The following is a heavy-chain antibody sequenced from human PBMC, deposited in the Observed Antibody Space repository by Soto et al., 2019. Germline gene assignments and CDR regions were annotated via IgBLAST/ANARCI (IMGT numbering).Heavy chain of an antibody. Sequence: QLQLQESGPGLVKPSETLSLTCTVSGGSISSSSYYWGWIRQPPGKGLEWIGSIYYSGSTYYNPSLKSRVTISVDTSKNQFSLKLSSVTAADTAVYYCARHGDNSGSYPWGQGTLVTVSS. CDR3: ARHGDNSGSYP. CDR2: IYYSGST. J-gene: IGHJ5*02. V-gene: IGHV4-39*01. CDR1: GGSISSSSYY. D-gene: IGHD1-26*01.